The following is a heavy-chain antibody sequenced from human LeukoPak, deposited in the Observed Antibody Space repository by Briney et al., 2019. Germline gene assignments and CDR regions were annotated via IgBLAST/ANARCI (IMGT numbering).Heavy chain of an antibody. D-gene: IGHD5-18*01. CDR1: RGSISSFY. Sequence: SETLSLTCTVSRGSISSFYWNWIRQSPGKGLEWIGYIRYSGSTNYNPSLKSRVTLSLDAFNNEVSLKLSSVTAADTAVYYCAREGRGGNSYGDYYYYGIDVWGQGTTVSVSS. J-gene: IGHJ6*02. CDR2: IRYSGST. V-gene: IGHV4-59*01. CDR3: AREGRGGNSYGDYYYYGIDV.